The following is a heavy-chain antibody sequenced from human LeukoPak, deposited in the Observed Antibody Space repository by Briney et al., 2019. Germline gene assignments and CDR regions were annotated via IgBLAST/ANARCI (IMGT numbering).Heavy chain of an antibody. V-gene: IGHV3-33*01. Sequence: GGSLRLSCAASGFTFSSYGMHWVRQAPGKGLEWVAVIRYDGSNKYYADSVKGRFTISRDNSKNTLYLQMNSLRAEDTAVYYCARGHYYGSGSYYYAPPDYYYGMDVWGQGTTVTVSS. J-gene: IGHJ6*02. CDR2: IRYDGSNK. D-gene: IGHD3-10*01. CDR1: GFTFSSYG. CDR3: ARGHYYGSGSYYYAPPDYYYGMDV.